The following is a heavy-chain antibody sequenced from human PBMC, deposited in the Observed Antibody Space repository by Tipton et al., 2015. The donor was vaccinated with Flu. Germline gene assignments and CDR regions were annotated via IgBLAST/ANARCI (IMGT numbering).Heavy chain of an antibody. J-gene: IGHJ6*03. V-gene: IGHV4-61*02. D-gene: IGHD3-22*01. CDR3: ARGSGYSTYYYMDV. CDR1: GGSVSSSSYY. CDR2: VYISGST. Sequence: TLSLTCTVSGGSVSSSSYYWSWIRQPAGKGLEFVGRVYISGSTNYNPSLKSRVTVSLDTSKNQFFLTLSSVTAADTAVYYCARGSGYSTYYYMDVWGKGTTVTVSS.